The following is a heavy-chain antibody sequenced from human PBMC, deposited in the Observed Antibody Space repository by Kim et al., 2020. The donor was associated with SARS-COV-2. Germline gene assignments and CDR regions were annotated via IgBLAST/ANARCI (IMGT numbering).Heavy chain of an antibody. CDR2: ISYDGSNK. J-gene: IGHJ6*02. CDR1: GFTFSSYA. D-gene: IGHD6-19*01. CDR3: ARDQPLNSSGWYLLFNFYGMDV. V-gene: IGHV3-30-3*01. Sequence: GGSLRLSCAASGFTFSSYAMHWVRQAPGKGLERVAVISYDGSNKYYADSVKGRFTISRDNSKNTLYLQMNSLRAEDTAVYYCARDQPLNSSGWYLLFNFYGMDVWGQGTTVTVSS.